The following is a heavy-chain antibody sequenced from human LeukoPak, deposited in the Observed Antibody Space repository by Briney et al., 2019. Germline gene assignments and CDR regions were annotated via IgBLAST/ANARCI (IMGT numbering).Heavy chain of an antibody. CDR1: GGTFSSYA. D-gene: IGHD4-17*01. V-gene: IGHV1-69*05. Sequence: ASVKVSCKASGGTFSSYAISWVRQAPGQGLEWMGRIFPIFGTANYAQKFQGRVTITTDESTSTAYTELSSLRSEDTAVYYCARDLGEHDYGDYPPFGLDYWGQGTLVTVSS. CDR2: IFPIFGTA. CDR3: ARDLGEHDYGDYPPFGLDY. J-gene: IGHJ4*02.